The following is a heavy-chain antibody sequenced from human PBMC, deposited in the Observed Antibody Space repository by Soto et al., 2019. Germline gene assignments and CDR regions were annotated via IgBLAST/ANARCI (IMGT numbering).Heavy chain of an antibody. CDR1: GYSISGGYY. CDR3: ARDRGNYVATVYFDY. J-gene: IGHJ4*02. Sequence: SETLSLTCAVSGYSISGGYYCGWIRQSPGEGLEWIANIHHSGTTYYNPSLKSRVTISLDPSKNQVSLKMTSVTAADTAVYYCARDRGNYVATVYFDYWGQGTLVTVSS. D-gene: IGHD1-7*01. CDR2: IHHSGTT. V-gene: IGHV4-38-2*02.